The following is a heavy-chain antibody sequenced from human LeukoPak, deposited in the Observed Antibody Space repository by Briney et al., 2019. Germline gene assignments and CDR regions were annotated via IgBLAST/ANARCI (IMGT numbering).Heavy chain of an antibody. D-gene: IGHD3-10*01. CDR2: ISYDGSNK. V-gene: IGHV3-30*18. Sequence: VRQAPGKGXEXGXXISYDGSNKYYADSVKGRFTISRDNSKNTLYLQMNSLRAEDTAVYYCAKDKVVRGVKSLAFDIWGQGTMVTVSS. CDR3: AKDKVVRGVKSLAFDI. J-gene: IGHJ3*02.